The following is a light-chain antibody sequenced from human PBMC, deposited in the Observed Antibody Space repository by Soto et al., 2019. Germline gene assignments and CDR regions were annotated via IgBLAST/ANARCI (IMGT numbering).Light chain of an antibody. J-gene: IGKJ5*01. Sequence: EIVMTQSPATLSVSPGERATLSCRASQSVSSSLAWYQHKPGQAPRLLIYGASTRATGIPARFSGSGSGTEFTLTISSLQSEDLAVYYCQQYNYWPPLTFGQGTRLEIK. CDR2: GAS. V-gene: IGKV3-15*01. CDR3: QQYNYWPPLT. CDR1: QSVSSS.